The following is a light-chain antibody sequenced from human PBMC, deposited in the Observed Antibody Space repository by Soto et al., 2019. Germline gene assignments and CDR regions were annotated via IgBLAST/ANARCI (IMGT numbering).Light chain of an antibody. J-gene: IGKJ2*01. CDR1: QSVSIK. CDR2: DTS. Sequence: EIVLTQSPATLSVSPGERVTLSCRASQSVSIKLAWYQQKPGQAPRLLISDTSTRATGIPARFSGSGFATDFTLTISSRQSEDFAVYYCQQYNLRPPYTFGQGTKLEIK. CDR3: QQYNLRPPYT. V-gene: IGKV3-15*01.